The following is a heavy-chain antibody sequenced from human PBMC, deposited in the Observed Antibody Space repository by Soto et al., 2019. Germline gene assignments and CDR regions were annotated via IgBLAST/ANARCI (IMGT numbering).Heavy chain of an antibody. CDR3: ARRGYSSSWYFYYYYGMGV. CDR1: GYTFTSYD. Sequence: QVQLVQSGAEVKKPGASVKVSCKASGYTFTSYDINWVRQATGQGLEWMGWMNPNSGNTGYAQKFQGRVTMTRNTSINTAYMELSSLRSEETAVYYCARRGYSSSWYFYYYYGMGVWGQGTTVTVSS. J-gene: IGHJ6*02. V-gene: IGHV1-8*01. D-gene: IGHD6-13*01. CDR2: MNPNSGNT.